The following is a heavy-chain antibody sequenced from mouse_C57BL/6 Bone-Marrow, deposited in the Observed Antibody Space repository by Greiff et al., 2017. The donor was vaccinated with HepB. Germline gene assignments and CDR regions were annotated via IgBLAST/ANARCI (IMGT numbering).Heavy chain of an antibody. CDR2: IYPGSGST. CDR3: ARDEGIYYDYDGGAWFAY. D-gene: IGHD2-4*01. J-gene: IGHJ3*01. V-gene: IGHV1-55*01. Sequence: QVQLQQPGAELVKPGASVKMSCKASGYTFTSYWITWVKQRPGQGLEWIGDIYPGSGSTNYNEKFKSKATLTVDTSSSTAYMQLSSLTSVDSAVYYCARDEGIYYDYDGGAWFAYWGQGTLVTVSA. CDR1: GYTFTSYW.